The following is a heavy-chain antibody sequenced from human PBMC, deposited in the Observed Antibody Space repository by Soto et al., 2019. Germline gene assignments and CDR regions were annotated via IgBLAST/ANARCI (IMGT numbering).Heavy chain of an antibody. V-gene: IGHV4-59*01. CDR3: ARGLREYSGYDGNNWFDP. Sequence: SETLSLTCTVSGGSISSYYWSWIRQPPGKGLEWIGYIYYSGSTNYNPSLKSRVTISVDTSKNQFSLKLSSVTAADTAVYYCARGLREYSGYDGNNWFDPWGQGTLVTVSS. J-gene: IGHJ5*02. D-gene: IGHD5-12*01. CDR1: GGSISSYY. CDR2: IYYSGST.